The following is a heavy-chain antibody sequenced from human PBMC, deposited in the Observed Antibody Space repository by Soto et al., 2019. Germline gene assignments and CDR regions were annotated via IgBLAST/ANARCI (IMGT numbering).Heavy chain of an antibody. CDR3: AKNWDTTFSSSSH. V-gene: IGHV3-23*01. Sequence: EVQLLESGGGLVQPGGSQRLSCAASGFTFTTYAMTWVRQAPGKGLEWVSAISGSGGSTYYADSVKGRFTISRDNSKNTLFLQMNSLRAEDTAVYYCAKNWDTTFSSSSHWGQGTLVTVSS. CDR2: ISGSGGST. D-gene: IGHD6-6*01. J-gene: IGHJ4*02. CDR1: GFTFTTYA.